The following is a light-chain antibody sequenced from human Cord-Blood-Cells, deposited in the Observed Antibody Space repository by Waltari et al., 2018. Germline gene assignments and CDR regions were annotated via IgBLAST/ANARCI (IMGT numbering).Light chain of an antibody. CDR2: DVS. V-gene: IGLV2-14*01. J-gene: IGLJ3*02. Sequence: QSALTQPASVSGSPGQSITIPCTGTSSDVGGYHYVSWYQQHPGKAPKLMISDVSKRPSGVSNRFSGSKSGNTASLTISGLQAEDEADYYCSSYTSSSTLVFGGGTKLTVL. CDR1: SSDVGGYHY. CDR3: SSYTSSSTLV.